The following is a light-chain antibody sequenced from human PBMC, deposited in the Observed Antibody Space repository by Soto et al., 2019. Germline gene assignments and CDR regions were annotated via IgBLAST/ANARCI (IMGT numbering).Light chain of an antibody. V-gene: IGLV2-8*01. J-gene: IGLJ1*01. Sequence: QSVLTQPPSASGSFGQSVTISCTGTSSDVGGYNYVSWYQQHPGKAPKLIIYDSTDRPSGVPDRLSGSKSGTTASLAITGLQAEDEADYYCQSYDSSLSGYVFGTGTKVTVL. CDR2: DST. CDR3: QSYDSSLSGYV. CDR1: SSDVGGYNY.